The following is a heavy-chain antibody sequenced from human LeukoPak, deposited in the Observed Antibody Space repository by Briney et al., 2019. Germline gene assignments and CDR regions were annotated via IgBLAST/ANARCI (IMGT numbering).Heavy chain of an antibody. CDR3: ARETADDAFDI. CDR2: INSDGSTT. Sequence: GGSLRLSCAASGFTFSSYWMHWVRQAPGKGLVWVSRINSDGSTTSYADSVKGRFTISRDNAKNTVYLQMNSLRAEDTAVYNCARETADDAFDIWGQGTIVTVSS. D-gene: IGHD1-14*01. J-gene: IGHJ3*02. CDR1: GFTFSSYW. V-gene: IGHV3-74*01.